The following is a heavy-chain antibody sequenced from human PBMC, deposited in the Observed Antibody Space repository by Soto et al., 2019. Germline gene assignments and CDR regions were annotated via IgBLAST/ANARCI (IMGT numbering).Heavy chain of an antibody. J-gene: IGHJ4*02. CDR3: ARFGEGDSGYYPEFDY. Sequence: PGGSLRLSCAASGFSFNLYEMNWVRQAPGKGLEWVSYISNSGDTISYADSVRGRFTISRDNAENSLYLQMNSLRAEDTAVYYCARFGEGDSGYYPEFDYWGPGTLVTVSS. V-gene: IGHV3-48*03. D-gene: IGHD3-22*01. CDR1: GFSFNLYE. CDR2: ISNSGDTI.